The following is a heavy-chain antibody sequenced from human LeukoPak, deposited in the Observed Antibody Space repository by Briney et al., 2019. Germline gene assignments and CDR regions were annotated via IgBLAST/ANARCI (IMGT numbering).Heavy chain of an antibody. CDR1: GDSVSSNSAA. V-gene: IGHV6-1*01. D-gene: IGHD3-10*01. J-gene: IGHJ3*02. CDR3: ARVRYGKIWFGAHGGAFDI. CDR2: TYYRSKWYN. Sequence: PSQTLSLTCAISGDSVSSNSAAWNWIRQSPSRGLEWLGRTYYRSKWYNDYAVSVKGRITINPDTSKNQFSLQLNSVTPEDTAVYYCARVRYGKIWFGAHGGAFDIWGQGTMVTVSS.